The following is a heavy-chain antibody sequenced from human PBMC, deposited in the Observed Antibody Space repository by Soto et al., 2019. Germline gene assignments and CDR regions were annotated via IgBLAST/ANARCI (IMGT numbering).Heavy chain of an antibody. V-gene: IGHV4-61*01. Sequence: PSETLSLTCTVSGGSVSSGSYYWSWIRQPPGTGLEWIGYIYYSGSTNYNPSLKSRVTISVDTSKNQFSLKLSSVTAADTAVYYCARDSYDFWSRPGWLDPWGQGTLVTVSS. D-gene: IGHD3-3*01. J-gene: IGHJ5*02. CDR2: IYYSGST. CDR1: GGSVSSGSYY. CDR3: ARDSYDFWSRPGWLDP.